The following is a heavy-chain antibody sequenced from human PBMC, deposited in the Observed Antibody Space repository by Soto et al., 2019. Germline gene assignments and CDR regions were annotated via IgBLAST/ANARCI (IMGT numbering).Heavy chain of an antibody. CDR3: ARESITAGFDY. V-gene: IGHV3-13*01. Sequence: GGSLRLSRAASGFTFSSYDMHWVRQATGKGLEWVSAIGTAGDTYYPGSVKGRFTISRENAKNSLYLQMNSLRAGDTAVYYCARESITAGFDYWGQGTLVTVSS. J-gene: IGHJ4*02. CDR2: IGTAGDT. D-gene: IGHD3-10*01. CDR1: GFTFSSYD.